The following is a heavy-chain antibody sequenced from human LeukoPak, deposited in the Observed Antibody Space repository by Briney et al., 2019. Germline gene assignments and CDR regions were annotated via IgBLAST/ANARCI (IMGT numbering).Heavy chain of an antibody. CDR3: ARVAWEGSHCGGDCYPFDY. D-gene: IGHD2-21*02. V-gene: IGHV1-46*01. Sequence: ASVKVSCKASGYTFTSYYMHWVRQAPGQGLEWMGIYNPSDGSTSYAQKFQGRVTMTRDTSTSTVYMELSSLRSEDTAVYYCARVAWEGSHCGGDCYPFDYWGQRTLVTVSS. J-gene: IGHJ4*02. CDR2: YNPSDGST. CDR1: GYTFTSYY.